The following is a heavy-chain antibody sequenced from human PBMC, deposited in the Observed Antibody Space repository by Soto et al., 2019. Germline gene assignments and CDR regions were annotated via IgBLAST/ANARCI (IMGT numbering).Heavy chain of an antibody. D-gene: IGHD2-8*01. CDR3: ARPFSVWTGTLDY. CDR2: ISGSGGST. J-gene: IGHJ4*02. Sequence: GGSLRLSCAASGFTFSSYAMSWVRQAPGKGLEWVSAISGSGGSTYYADSVKGRFTISRDNSKNPLYLQMNSLRAEDTAVYYCARPFSVWTGTLDYWGQGTLVTVSS. CDR1: GFTFSSYA. V-gene: IGHV3-23*01.